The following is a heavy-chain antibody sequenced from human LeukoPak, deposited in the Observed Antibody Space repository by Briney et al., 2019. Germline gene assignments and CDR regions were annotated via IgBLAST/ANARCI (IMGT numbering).Heavy chain of an antibody. CDR3: ASRAAFCGDDCFRFDY. J-gene: IGHJ4*02. CDR2: IHYSGST. V-gene: IGHV4-59*01. CDR1: GGSISGYY. Sequence: SETLSLTCTVSGGSISGYYWGWIRQPPGKGVQWIGYIHYSGSTRYNPSLENRVTISVDTSKNQFSLNLTSVTAADTAVYYCASRAAFCGDDCFRFDYRGQGTLVTVSS. D-gene: IGHD2-21*02.